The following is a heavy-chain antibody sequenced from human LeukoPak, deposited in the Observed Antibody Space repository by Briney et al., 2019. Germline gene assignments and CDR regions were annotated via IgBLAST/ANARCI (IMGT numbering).Heavy chain of an antibody. J-gene: IGHJ4*02. CDR3: AGQRTGYSPFDY. CDR2: IYYSGST. D-gene: IGHD3-9*01. V-gene: IGHV4-59*01. Sequence: SETLSLTCTVSGGSFSNYYWSWIRQPPGKGLEWIGYIYYSGSTNYNPSLKSRVTISVDTSKNQFSLKLSSVTAADTAVYYCAGQRTGYSPFDYWGQGTLVTVSS. CDR1: GGSFSNYY.